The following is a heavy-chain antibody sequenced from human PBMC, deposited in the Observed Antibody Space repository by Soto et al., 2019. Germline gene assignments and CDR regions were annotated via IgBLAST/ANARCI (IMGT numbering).Heavy chain of an antibody. V-gene: IGHV3-33*01. Sequence: GGSLRLSCAASGFTFSDYGMHWVRQAPGKGLEWVATIWYDGRDQYYADSVKGRFTISRDNSKNTLYLQMNSLRAEDNALYYCARDQRGWLQLYYFDYWGQGALVTVSS. CDR3: ARDQRGWLQLYYFDY. CDR1: GFTFSDYG. D-gene: IGHD5-12*01. J-gene: IGHJ4*02. CDR2: IWYDGRDQ.